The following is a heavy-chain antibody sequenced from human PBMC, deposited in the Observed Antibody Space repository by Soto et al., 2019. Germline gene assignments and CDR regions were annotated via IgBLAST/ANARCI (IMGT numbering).Heavy chain of an antibody. V-gene: IGHV3-53*05. Sequence: LRLSCAASGFTVSGMFMNWVRQAPGKGLEWVSVIYPAGPTYYADSVKGRFTISRDNSKNTLYLQMNSLRVDDTAVYYCAKWLVGRTFDSWGQGTLVTVSS. J-gene: IGHJ4*02. D-gene: IGHD6-19*01. CDR2: IYPAGPT. CDR3: AKWLVGRTFDS. CDR1: GFTVSGMF.